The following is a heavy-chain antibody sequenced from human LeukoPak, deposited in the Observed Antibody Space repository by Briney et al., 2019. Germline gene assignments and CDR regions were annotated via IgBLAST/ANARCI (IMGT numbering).Heavy chain of an antibody. Sequence: GASVKVSCKASGYTFTSDDINWVRQATGQGPEWMGWMNPNSGNTGFAQKFRGRLTMTRDTSINTAYMELSSLRSEDTAVSYCARGRNSWYNFWGQGTLVTVSS. CDR3: ARGRNSWYNF. CDR1: GYTFTSDD. J-gene: IGHJ4*01. V-gene: IGHV1-8*01. D-gene: IGHD6-13*01. CDR2: MNPNSGNT.